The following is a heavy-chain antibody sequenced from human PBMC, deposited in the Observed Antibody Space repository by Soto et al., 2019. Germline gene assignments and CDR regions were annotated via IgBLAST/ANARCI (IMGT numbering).Heavy chain of an antibody. J-gene: IGHJ5*02. V-gene: IGHV4-30-2*01. CDR1: GCSIRSGGYS. CDR2: IYHSGST. CDR3: ARTPDR. Sequence: SETQSLTSAVSGCSIRSGGYSWSWIRQPPGKGLEWIGYIYHSGSTYYNPSLKSRVTISVDRSKNQFSLKLSSVTAADTAVYYCARTPDRWGQGTLVTVSS.